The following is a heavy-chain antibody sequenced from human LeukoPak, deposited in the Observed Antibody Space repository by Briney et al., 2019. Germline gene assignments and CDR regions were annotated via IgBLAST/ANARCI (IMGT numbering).Heavy chain of an antibody. CDR2: IDHRGST. CDR3: ARSRSGYSYDHAAFQI. Sequence: QAQLQEAGPTLVKPSETLPLTCTVSGDSISTYYLSWVRQPPGKGLECTAYIDHRGSTTYNPSLRSRVTISVDTSRNQFSLKLSSVTAADTAVYYCARSRSGYSYDHAAFQIWGQGTMVTVSS. J-gene: IGHJ3*02. D-gene: IGHD5-18*01. CDR1: GDSISTYY. V-gene: IGHV4-59*01.